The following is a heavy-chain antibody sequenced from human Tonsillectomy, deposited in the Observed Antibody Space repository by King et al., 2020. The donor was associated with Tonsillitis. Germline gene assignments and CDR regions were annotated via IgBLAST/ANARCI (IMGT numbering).Heavy chain of an antibody. Sequence: VQLVESGGGLVQPGGSLRLSCVASGFTLSDHYMDWVRLAPGKGLEWVGRARSKTHSYTTEYAASVKGRFTILRDDSKNSLYLQMNSLKTEDTAVYYCARAKGGYYYFDYWGQGTLVTVSS. D-gene: IGHD5-18*01. CDR3: ARAKGGYYYFDY. CDR1: GFTLSDHY. J-gene: IGHJ4*02. CDR2: ARSKTHSYTT. V-gene: IGHV3-72*01.